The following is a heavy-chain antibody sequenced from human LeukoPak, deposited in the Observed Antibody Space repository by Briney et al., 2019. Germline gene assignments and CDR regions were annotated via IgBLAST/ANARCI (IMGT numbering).Heavy chain of an antibody. D-gene: IGHD3-22*01. V-gene: IGHV5-51*01. CDR2: IYPGDSDT. J-gene: IGHJ4*02. CDR3: ARLEAVVVTTRNYFDY. Sequence: GESLKISCQGSGYSFTSYWIGWVRQMPGKGLEWMGIIYPGDSDTRYSPSFQGQVTISADKSISTAYLQWSSLKASDTAMYYCARLEAVVVTTRNYFDYWGQGTLVTVSS. CDR1: GYSFTSYW.